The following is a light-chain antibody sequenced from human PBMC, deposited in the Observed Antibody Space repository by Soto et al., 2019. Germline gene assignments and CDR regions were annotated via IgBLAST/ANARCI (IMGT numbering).Light chain of an antibody. CDR2: TTS. V-gene: IGKV1-39*01. J-gene: IGKJ1*01. Sequence: DIQMTQSPSSLSASVGDRFTITCRASQSISSYLNWYQQKPGKAPNLLIYTTSNLESGVPSRFSGSGSGTDFTLTISSLQPEDVATYFCQQSYSRPRTFGQGTKVDIK. CDR1: QSISSY. CDR3: QQSYSRPRT.